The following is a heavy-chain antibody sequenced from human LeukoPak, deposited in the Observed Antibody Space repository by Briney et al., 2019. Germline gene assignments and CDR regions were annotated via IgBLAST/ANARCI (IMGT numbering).Heavy chain of an antibody. CDR1: GFTFSSYW. CDR2: IKQDGSEK. D-gene: IGHD4-11*01. Sequence: PGGSLRLPCAASGFTFSSYWMSWVRQAPGKGLEWVANIKQDGSEKYYVDSVKGRFTISRDNAKNSLYLQMNSLRAEDTAVYYCARDDYSNYVGILDYWGQGTLVTVSS. CDR3: ARDDYSNYVGILDY. J-gene: IGHJ4*02. V-gene: IGHV3-7*01.